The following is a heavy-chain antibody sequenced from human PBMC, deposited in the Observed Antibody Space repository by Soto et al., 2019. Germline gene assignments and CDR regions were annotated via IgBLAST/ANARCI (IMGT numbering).Heavy chain of an antibody. D-gene: IGHD5-12*01. V-gene: IGHV1-24*01. J-gene: IGHJ6*02. Sequence: QVPLVQSGAEVKKPGASVKVSCKVSGYTLTELSMHWVRQAPGKGLEWMGGFDPEDGETIYAQKFQGRVTMTEDTSTDTAYMELSSLRSEDTAVYYCATQQVQWLRLRAVYYYGMDVWGQGTTVTVSS. CDR2: FDPEDGET. CDR1: GYTLTELS. CDR3: ATQQVQWLRLRAVYYYGMDV.